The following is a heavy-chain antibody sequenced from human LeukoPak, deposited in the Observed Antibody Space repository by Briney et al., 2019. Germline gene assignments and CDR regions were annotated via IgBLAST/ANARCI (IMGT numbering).Heavy chain of an antibody. J-gene: IGHJ4*02. CDR2: ISGSGGST. Sequence: GGSLRLSCAASGFTFSSYAMSWVRQAPGKGLEWVSAISGSGGSTYYGDSVKGRFTISRDNSKTTLYLQMNSLRAEDTAIYYCVRLSGPLDDYWGQGTLVTVSS. V-gene: IGHV3-23*01. CDR3: VRLSGPLDDY. D-gene: IGHD1-26*01. CDR1: GFTFSSYA.